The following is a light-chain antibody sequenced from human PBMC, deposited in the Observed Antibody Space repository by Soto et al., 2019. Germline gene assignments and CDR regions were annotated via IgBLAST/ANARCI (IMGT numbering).Light chain of an antibody. V-gene: IGLV2-11*01. J-gene: IGLJ1*01. CDR3: CSYAGSYTWV. Sequence: QSVLTQPRSVSGSPGQSVTISCTGTSSEVGGYNFVSWYQHHPGKAPKLMIYDVSKRPSGVPDRFSGSKSGNTASLTISGLQAEDEADYYCCSYAGSYTWVFGTGTKLTVL. CDR2: DVS. CDR1: SSEVGGYNF.